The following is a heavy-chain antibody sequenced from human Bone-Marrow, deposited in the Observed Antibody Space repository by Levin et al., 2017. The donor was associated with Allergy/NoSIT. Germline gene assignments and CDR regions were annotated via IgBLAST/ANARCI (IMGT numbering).Heavy chain of an antibody. V-gene: IGHV3-72*01. CDR2: SRNKAKSYTT. CDR1: GFTFSDHY. Sequence: GESLKISCAASGFTFSDHYMDWVRQAPGKGLEWVGRSRNKAKSYTTEYAASVKGRFTISRDESKNSLDLQMNSLKSEDTAVYYCVRGNRGFDYWGQGTPVTVSS. J-gene: IGHJ4*02. CDR3: VRGNRGFDY. D-gene: IGHD2/OR15-2a*01.